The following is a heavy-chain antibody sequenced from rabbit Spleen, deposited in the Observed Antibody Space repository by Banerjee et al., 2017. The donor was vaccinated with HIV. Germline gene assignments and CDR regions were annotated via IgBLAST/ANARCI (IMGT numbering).Heavy chain of an antibody. CDR3: VRNYVNAFDP. D-gene: IGHD1-1*01. J-gene: IGHJ2*01. Sequence: TGKAVYATWAKGRFTCSKTSSTTVTLQMTSLTAADTATYFCVRNYVNAFDPWGPGTLVTVS. V-gene: IGHV1S40*01. CDR2: TGKA.